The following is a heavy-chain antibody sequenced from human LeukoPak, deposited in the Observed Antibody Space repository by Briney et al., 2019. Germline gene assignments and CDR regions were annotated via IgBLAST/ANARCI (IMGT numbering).Heavy chain of an antibody. CDR2: ISSSSSYM. CDR3: ARVMSRVVGFDY. D-gene: IGHD2-15*01. V-gene: IGHV3-21*01. Sequence: AGGSLRLSCAASGFTFSSYSMNWVRQAPGKGLEWVSSISSSSSYMYYADSVKGRFTISRDNAKNSLYLQMNSLRAEDTAVYYCARVMSRVVGFDYWGQGTLVTVSS. J-gene: IGHJ4*02. CDR1: GFTFSSYS.